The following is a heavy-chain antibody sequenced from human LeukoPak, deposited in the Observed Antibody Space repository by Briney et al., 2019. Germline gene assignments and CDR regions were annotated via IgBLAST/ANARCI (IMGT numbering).Heavy chain of an antibody. CDR2: ISAYNGNT. J-gene: IGHJ6*03. CDR3: ARGPPQQLVKYYYMDV. V-gene: IGHV1-18*01. D-gene: IGHD6-13*01. CDR1: GYTFTSYG. Sequence: ASVKVSCKASGYTFTSYGISWVRQAPGQGLEWMGWISAYNGNTNYAQKLQGRVTMTTDTSTSTAYMELRSLRSDDTAVYYCARGPPQQLVKYYYMDVWGKGTTVTISS.